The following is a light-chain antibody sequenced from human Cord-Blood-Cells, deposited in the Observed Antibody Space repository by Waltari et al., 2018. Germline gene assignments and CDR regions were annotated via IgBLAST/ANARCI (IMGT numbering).Light chain of an antibody. CDR3: NSRDSSGNVV. Sequence: SSELTQDPAVSVALGQTVRITCQGDSLRSYYASWYQQKPGQAPVLVIYGKNNRPPGIPDRFSGSSSGNTASLTSTGAQAEDEADYYCNSRDSSGNVVFGGGTKLTVL. CDR1: SLRSYY. CDR2: GKN. V-gene: IGLV3-19*01. J-gene: IGLJ2*01.